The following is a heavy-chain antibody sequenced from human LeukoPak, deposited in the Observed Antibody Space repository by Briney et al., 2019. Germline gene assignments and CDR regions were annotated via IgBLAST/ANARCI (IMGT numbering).Heavy chain of an antibody. CDR3: ARAGSRQWLVDLFDY. CDR1: GFTFSSYS. D-gene: IGHD6-19*01. J-gene: IGHJ4*02. V-gene: IGHV3-21*01. CDR2: ISTSSSYI. Sequence: PGGSLRLSCAPSGFTFSSYSMNWVRQAPGKGLEWVSSISTSSSYIYYADSVKGRFTSSRDNAKKSLYLQMNSLRADDTAVYYCARAGSRQWLVDLFDYWGQGTLVTVSS.